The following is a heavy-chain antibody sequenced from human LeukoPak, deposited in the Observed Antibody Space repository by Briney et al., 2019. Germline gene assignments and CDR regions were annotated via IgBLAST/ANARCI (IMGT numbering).Heavy chain of an antibody. Sequence: SETLSLTCTVSGGSISSYYWSWIRKPPGKGLEWIGYIYYSGSTYYNPSLKSRVTISVDTSKNQFSLKLSSVTAADTAVYYCARGNLLYYYGSGSYPLDYWGQGTLVTVSS. CDR3: ARGNLLYYYGSGSYPLDY. CDR2: IYYSGST. D-gene: IGHD3-10*01. CDR1: GGSISSYY. J-gene: IGHJ4*02. V-gene: IGHV4-59*08.